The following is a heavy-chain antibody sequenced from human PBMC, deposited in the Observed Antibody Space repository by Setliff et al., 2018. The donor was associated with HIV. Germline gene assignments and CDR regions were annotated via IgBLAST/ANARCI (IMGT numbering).Heavy chain of an antibody. CDR1: GGSISSSNW. D-gene: IGHD3-22*01. CDR2: IYHSGTT. J-gene: IGHJ4*02. Sequence: PSETLSLTCAVSGGSISSSNWWSWVRQPPGKGLEWIGEIYHSGTTYYNPSLRSRVTISVDTSKNQFSLKLNSVTAADTAVYYCGGNGYYSIDYWGQGTLVTVSS. V-gene: IGHV4-4*02. CDR3: GGNGYYSIDY.